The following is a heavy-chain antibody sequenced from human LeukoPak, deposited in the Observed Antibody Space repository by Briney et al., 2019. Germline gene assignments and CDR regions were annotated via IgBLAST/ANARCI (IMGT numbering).Heavy chain of an antibody. Sequence: VGSLRLSCAASGVTFSSYWMRWVRQAPGQGLEWVSRINSVVSSTNYAQTVKGRFTISTDNAKNTQYMQMNSLRAEDTAVYYCARVNRITMVRGVLDYWGQGTLVTVSS. CDR3: ARVNRITMVRGVLDY. V-gene: IGHV3-74*01. CDR2: INSVVSST. CDR1: GVTFSSYW. J-gene: IGHJ4*02. D-gene: IGHD3-10*01.